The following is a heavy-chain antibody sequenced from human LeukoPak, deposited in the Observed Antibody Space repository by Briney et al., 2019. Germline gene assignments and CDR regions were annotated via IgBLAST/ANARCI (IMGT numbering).Heavy chain of an antibody. CDR3: ARDDNYYDSSGYYYGVDY. V-gene: IGHV3-11*04. J-gene: IGHJ4*02. CDR1: GFTFSDYY. CDR2: ISSSGSTI. D-gene: IGHD3-22*01. Sequence: GGSLRLSCAASGFTFSDYYMSWIRQAPGKGLEWVSYISSSGSTIYYADSVKGRFTISRDNAKNTLYLQMNSLSAEDTAVYYCARDDNYYDSSGYYYGVDYWGQGTLVTVSS.